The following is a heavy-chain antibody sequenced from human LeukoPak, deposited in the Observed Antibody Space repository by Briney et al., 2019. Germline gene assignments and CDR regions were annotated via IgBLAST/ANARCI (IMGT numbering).Heavy chain of an antibody. CDR2: INWNGAWT. V-gene: IGHV3-20*04. Sequence: GGSLRLSCAASGFKFDDYGMSWVRQAPGKGLEWVCDINWNGAWTGYADSVKGRFTISRDNSKNTLYLQMNSLRAEDTAVYYCARGLGRYFDWFLDYWGQGTLVTVSS. J-gene: IGHJ4*02. CDR1: GFKFDDYG. CDR3: ARGLGRYFDWFLDY. D-gene: IGHD3-9*01.